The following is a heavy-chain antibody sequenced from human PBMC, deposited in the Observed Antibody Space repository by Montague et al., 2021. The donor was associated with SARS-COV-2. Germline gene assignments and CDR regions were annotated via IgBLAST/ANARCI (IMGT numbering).Heavy chain of an antibody. CDR2: IKQDGSEK. D-gene: IGHD6-13*01. CDR1: GFTFSSYG. J-gene: IGHJ4*02. Sequence: SLRLSCAASGFTFSSYGMNWVRQTPGKGLEWVANIKQDGSEKYYVDSVKGRFTISRDNAKNSLYLQMNSLRAEDTAVYYCARVPSSSWYFDYWGQGTLVTVSS. V-gene: IGHV3-7*01. CDR3: ARVPSSSWYFDY.